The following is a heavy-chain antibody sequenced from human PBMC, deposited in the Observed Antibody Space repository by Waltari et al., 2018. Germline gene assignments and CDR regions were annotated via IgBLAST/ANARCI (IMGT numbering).Heavy chain of an antibody. Sequence: QVQLQESGPGLVKPSETLSLTCTVSGGSISSDYWSWIRQPAGKGLEWIGRIYTSGSTNYNPSLKSRVTMSVDTSKNQFSLKLSSVTAADTAVYYCARGGVVDTAMVHAFDIWGQGTMVTVSS. D-gene: IGHD5-18*01. CDR2: IYTSGST. CDR3: ARGGVVDTAMVHAFDI. V-gene: IGHV4-4*07. CDR1: GGSISSDY. J-gene: IGHJ3*02.